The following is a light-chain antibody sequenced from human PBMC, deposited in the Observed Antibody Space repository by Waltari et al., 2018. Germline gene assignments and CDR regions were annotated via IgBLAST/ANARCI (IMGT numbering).Light chain of an antibody. Sequence: DIVLTQSPASLAVSLGERATINCKSSQSVLDTSNNKNFLSWYQQRPGQPPTLLVYWASIRQSRIPDRFTGSGSGTDFTLTISNFQAEDVAVYYCHQYSATPLTFGGGTKVEMK. CDR1: QSVLDTSNNKNF. V-gene: IGKV4-1*01. CDR2: WAS. CDR3: HQYSATPLT. J-gene: IGKJ4*01.